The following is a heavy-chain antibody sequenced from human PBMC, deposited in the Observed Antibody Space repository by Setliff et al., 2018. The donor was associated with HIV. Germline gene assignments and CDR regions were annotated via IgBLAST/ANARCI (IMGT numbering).Heavy chain of an antibody. V-gene: IGHV4-38-2*02. CDR3: ARPLTTSYNFWGDAFAI. Sequence: PSETLSLTCTVSGYSLSSGFYWGWIRQPPGKGLEWIANIYHSGSTYNTSSLKSRVTISLDTSKNQFSLRLSSVTAADTAVYYCARPLTTSYNFWGDAFAIWGQGTMVTVSS. J-gene: IGHJ3*02. CDR1: GYSLSSGFY. D-gene: IGHD3-3*01. CDR2: IYHSGST.